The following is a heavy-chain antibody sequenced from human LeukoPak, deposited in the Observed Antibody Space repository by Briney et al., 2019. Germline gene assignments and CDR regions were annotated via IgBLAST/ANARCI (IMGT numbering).Heavy chain of an antibody. V-gene: IGHV4-39*01. Sequence: ASETLSLTCTVSGGSIRSSSYYWGWVRQPPGKGLEWIGNFYYSVNTFYNPSLKSRVTISVDTSKNQFSLKLSSVTAADTAVYYCARWQINLYYFDYWGQGTLVTVSS. CDR1: GGSIRSSSYY. J-gene: IGHJ4*02. CDR3: ARWQINLYYFDY. D-gene: IGHD1-14*01. CDR2: FYYSVNT.